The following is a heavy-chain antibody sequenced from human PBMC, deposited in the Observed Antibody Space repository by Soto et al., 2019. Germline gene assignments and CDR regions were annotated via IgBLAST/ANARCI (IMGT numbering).Heavy chain of an antibody. V-gene: IGHV3-33*01. CDR2: IWYDGRNK. CDR3: AREAHGYSYGSNYYGMDV. D-gene: IGHD5-18*01. Sequence: GGSLRLSCAASGFTFSSYGMQWVRQAPGKGLERVAVIWYDGRNKYYADSVKGRFTISRDNSKNTLYLQMNSLRAEDTAVYYCAREAHGYSYGSNYYGMDVWGQGTTVTVSS. J-gene: IGHJ6*02. CDR1: GFTFSSYG.